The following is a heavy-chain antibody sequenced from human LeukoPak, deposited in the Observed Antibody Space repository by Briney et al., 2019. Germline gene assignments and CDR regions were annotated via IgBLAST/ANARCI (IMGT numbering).Heavy chain of an antibody. CDR1: GFTFSSYA. V-gene: IGHV3-23*01. D-gene: IGHD1-26*01. CDR3: AKARIVGATEGDFDY. Sequence: GGSLRLSCAASGFTFSSYAMSWDRQAPGKGLEWVSAISGSGGSTYYADSVKGRFTISRDNSKNTLYLQMNSLRAEDTAVYYCAKARIVGATEGDFDYWGQGTLVTVSS. J-gene: IGHJ4*02. CDR2: ISGSGGST.